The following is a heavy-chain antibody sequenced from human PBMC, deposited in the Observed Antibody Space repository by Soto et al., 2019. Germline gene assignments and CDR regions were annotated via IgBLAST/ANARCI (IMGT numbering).Heavy chain of an antibody. D-gene: IGHD3-10*01. J-gene: IGHJ6*02. V-gene: IGHV1-69*13. Sequence: ASVKVSCKASGGTFSSYAISWVRQAPGQGLEWMGGIIPIFGTANYAQKFQGRVTITADESTSTAYMELSSLRSEDTAVYYCARARHYYGSGSYYNIPPNYYYYYGMDVWGLGTTVTVSS. CDR1: GGTFSSYA. CDR3: ARARHYYGSGSYYNIPPNYYYYYGMDV. CDR2: IIPIFGTA.